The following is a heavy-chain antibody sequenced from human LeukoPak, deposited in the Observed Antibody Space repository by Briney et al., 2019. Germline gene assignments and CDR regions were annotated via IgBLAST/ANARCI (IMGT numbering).Heavy chain of an antibody. V-gene: IGHV3-23*01. CDR3: AKHGRESIFGVVIPFDY. J-gene: IGHJ4*02. CDR2: ISGSGGST. CDR1: GFTFSSCA. D-gene: IGHD3-3*01. Sequence: GGSLRLSCAASGFTFSSCAMSWVRQAPGKGLEWVSAISGSGGSTYYADSVKGRFTISRDNSKNTLYLQMNSLRAEDTAVYYCAKHGRESIFGVVIPFDYWGQGTLVTVSS.